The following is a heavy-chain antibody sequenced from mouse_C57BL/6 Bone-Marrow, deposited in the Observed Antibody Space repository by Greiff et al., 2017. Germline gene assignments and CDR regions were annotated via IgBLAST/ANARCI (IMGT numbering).Heavy chain of an antibody. CDR3: ARCGLYYGNYEFAY. CDR1: GYTFTSYG. J-gene: IGHJ3*01. CDR2: IYIGNGYT. D-gene: IGHD2-1*01. V-gene: IGHV1-58*01. Sequence: DVKLVESGAELVRPGSSVKMSCKTSGYTFTSYGINWVKQRPGQGLEWIGYIYIGNGYTEYNEKFKGKATLTSDTPSSTAYMQLSSLTSEDSAIYFCARCGLYYGNYEFAYWGQGTLVTVSA.